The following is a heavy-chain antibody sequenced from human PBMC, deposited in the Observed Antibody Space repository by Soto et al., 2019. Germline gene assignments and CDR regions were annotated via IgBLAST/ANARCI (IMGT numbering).Heavy chain of an antibody. CDR2: IVVGSGNT. CDR3: AAHTLHPHPLRYLDV. CDR1: GFTFTSSA. Sequence: QMQLVQSGPEVKKHGTSVKVSCKASGFTFTSSAVQWVRQARGQRLEWIGWIVVGSGNTNYAQKFQERVTITRDMSTSTAYMELRSLRFEDTAVYYCAAHTLHPHPLRYLDVWGQGTTVTVSS. V-gene: IGHV1-58*01. J-gene: IGHJ6*02. D-gene: IGHD3-9*01.